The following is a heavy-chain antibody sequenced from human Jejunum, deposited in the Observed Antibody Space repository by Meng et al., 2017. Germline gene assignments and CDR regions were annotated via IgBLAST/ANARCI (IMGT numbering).Heavy chain of an antibody. J-gene: IGHJ4*02. D-gene: IGHD1-1*01. CDR2: INAGNGNT. CDR3: ARAYISPRGTFYFDY. Sequence: QVQLVQFGAEVKKPGASVKLSCRASGYIFINYALHWVRQAPGQRPEWLGWINAGNGNTKYSQKFQGRVLITGDTSATTAHLELSSLRTEDTATYYCARAYISPRGTFYFDYWGQGTLVTVSS. V-gene: IGHV1-3*01. CDR1: GYIFINYA.